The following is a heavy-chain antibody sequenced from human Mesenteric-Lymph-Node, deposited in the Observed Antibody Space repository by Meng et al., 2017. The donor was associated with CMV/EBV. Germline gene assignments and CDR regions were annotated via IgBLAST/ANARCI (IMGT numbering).Heavy chain of an antibody. CDR2: ISPYDGNT. Sequence: GYIVRNYSITWVRQAPGQGLEWMGWISPYDGNTNYAQKFQDRVTMTTDTSTNTAFMELRSLRSDDTAVYFCARSGDHYDFLTGYYSYWGQGTLVTVSS. CDR1: GYIVRNYS. D-gene: IGHD3-9*01. J-gene: IGHJ4*02. CDR3: ARSGDHYDFLTGYYSY. V-gene: IGHV1-18*01.